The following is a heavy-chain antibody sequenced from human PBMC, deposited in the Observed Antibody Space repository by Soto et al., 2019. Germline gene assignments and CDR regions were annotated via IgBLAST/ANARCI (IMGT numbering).Heavy chain of an antibody. J-gene: IGHJ4*02. Sequence: SETLSLTCAVYGGSFSGYYCSWIRQPPGKGLEWIGEINHSGSTNYNPSLKSRVTISVDTSKNQLSLKLSSVTAADTAVYYCARVGALGSSSCFDYWGQGTLVTVSS. CDR2: INHSGST. CDR3: ARVGALGSSSCFDY. D-gene: IGHD6-13*01. V-gene: IGHV4-34*01. CDR1: GGSFSGYY.